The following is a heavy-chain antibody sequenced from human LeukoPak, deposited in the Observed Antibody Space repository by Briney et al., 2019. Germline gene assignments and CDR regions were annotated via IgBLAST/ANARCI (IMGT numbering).Heavy chain of an antibody. J-gene: IGHJ4*02. V-gene: IGHV3-53*04. Sequence: GGSLRLSCAASGFTVSSNYMSWVRQAPGKGLEWVSVIYSGGSTYYADSVKGRFTISRHNSKNTLYLQMNSLRAEDTAVYYCASLYSGSYYGYFDYWGQGTLVTVSS. D-gene: IGHD1-26*01. CDR1: GFTVSSNY. CDR2: IYSGGST. CDR3: ASLYSGSYYGYFDY.